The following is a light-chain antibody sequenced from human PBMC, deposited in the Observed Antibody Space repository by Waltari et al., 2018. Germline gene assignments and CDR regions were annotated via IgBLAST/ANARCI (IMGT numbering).Light chain of an antibody. CDR2: EVS. V-gene: IGLV2-8*01. J-gene: IGLJ1*01. CDR3: SSYAGSNSHV. CDR1: SSDVGGYNY. Sequence: QSALTQPPSASGSPGQSVTMSCTGTSSDVGGYNYVSWYQQHPGTVPKLIIYEVSGRPSGVPHRFSGSKSGNTASLTVSGLQAEDEADYYCSSYAGSNSHVFGTGTRVTVL.